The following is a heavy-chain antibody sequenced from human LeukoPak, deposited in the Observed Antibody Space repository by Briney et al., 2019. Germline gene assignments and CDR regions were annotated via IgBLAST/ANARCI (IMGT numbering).Heavy chain of an antibody. V-gene: IGHV4-59*01. CDR2: IYYSGST. CDR3: ARAWGDYDILTVYYIGYFDY. D-gene: IGHD3-9*01. J-gene: IGHJ4*02. CDR1: GGSISSYY. Sequence: SETLSLTCTVSGGSISSYYWSWIRQPPGKGLEWIGYIYYSGSTNYNPSLKSRVTISVDTSKNQFSLKLSSVTAADTAVYYCARAWGDYDILTVYYIGYFDYGGQGPLVTVS.